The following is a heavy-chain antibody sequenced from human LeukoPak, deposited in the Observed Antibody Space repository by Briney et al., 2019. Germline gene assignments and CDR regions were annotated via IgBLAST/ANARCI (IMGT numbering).Heavy chain of an antibody. J-gene: IGHJ3*02. D-gene: IGHD3-22*01. CDR2: INWNGGST. V-gene: IGHV3-20*04. CDR3: ARIDTYYYDSSGYYSAFDI. CDR1: GFTFDNYG. Sequence: PGGSLRLSCAASGFTFDNYGMSWVRQAPGKGLEWVSGINWNGGSTGYADSVKGRFTISRDNAKNSLYLQMNSLRAEDTASYYCARIDTYYYDSSGYYSAFDIWGQGTIVTVSS.